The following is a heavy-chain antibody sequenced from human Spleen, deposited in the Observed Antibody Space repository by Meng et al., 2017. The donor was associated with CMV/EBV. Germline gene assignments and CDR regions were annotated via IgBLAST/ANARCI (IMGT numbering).Heavy chain of an antibody. V-gene: IGHV1-24*01. CDR1: GFNLTEIS. D-gene: IGHD2-2*03. Sequence: KVSGFNLTEISIHWVRQAPGKGLEWMGGFDPEDDERIYAQKFQGRVTMTEDSSTDTAYMDLSSLRYEDTAVYYCATAVSLDIGSVDHWGQGTLVTVSS. CDR2: FDPEDDER. J-gene: IGHJ4*02. CDR3: ATAVSLDIGSVDH.